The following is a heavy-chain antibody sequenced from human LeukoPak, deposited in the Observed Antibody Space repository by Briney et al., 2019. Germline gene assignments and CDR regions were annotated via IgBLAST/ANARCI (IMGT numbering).Heavy chain of an antibody. J-gene: IGHJ6*03. D-gene: IGHD1-1*01. V-gene: IGHV1-18*01. CDR2: IRVYNGNT. CDR1: GYTFTSYG. Sequence: GASVKVSCKASGYTFTSYGISWVRQAPGQGLEWMGWIRVYNGNTNYAQKVQGRVTMSTDTSTSTAYMELRSLTSDDTAVYYCARDLETGTLYYMDAWGKGTTVTVSS. CDR3: ARDLETGTLYYMDA.